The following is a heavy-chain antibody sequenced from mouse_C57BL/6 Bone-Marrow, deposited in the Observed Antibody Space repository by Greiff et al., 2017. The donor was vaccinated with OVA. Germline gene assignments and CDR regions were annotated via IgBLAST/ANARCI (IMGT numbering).Heavy chain of an antibody. D-gene: IGHD1-1*01. J-gene: IGHJ2*01. CDR1: GYTFTDYY. CDR2: IYPGSGNT. CDR3: ARGVRYSYYFDY. V-gene: IGHV1-76*01. Sequence: VQLQQSGAELVRPGASVKLSCKASGYTFTDYYINWVKQRPGQGLEWIARIYPGSGNTYYNEKFKGKATLTAEKSSSTAYMQLSSLTSEDSAVYFCARGVRYSYYFDYWGQGTTLTVSS.